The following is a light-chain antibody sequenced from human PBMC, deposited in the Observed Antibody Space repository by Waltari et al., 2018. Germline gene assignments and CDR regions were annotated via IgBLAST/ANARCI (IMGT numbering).Light chain of an antibody. CDR3: QQFNDFLG. CDR2: DAS. J-gene: IGKJ4*01. CDR1: QGMRSA. Sequence: QLTQSPSSLSASVGDRVTVTCRASQGMRSALARYHQKPGKPPKLLIYDASTLQSGVPPRFSGSGSGTDFSLTISSLQPEDFATYYCQQFNDFLGFGGGTKVEIK. V-gene: IGKV1D-13*01.